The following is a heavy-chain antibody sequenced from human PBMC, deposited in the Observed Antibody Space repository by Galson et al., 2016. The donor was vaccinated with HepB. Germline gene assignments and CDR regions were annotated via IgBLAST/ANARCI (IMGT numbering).Heavy chain of an antibody. CDR2: ISGGGGST. CDR1: GFTFSSYA. D-gene: IGHD3-22*01. Sequence: SLRLSCAASGFTFSSYAMSWVRQAPGKGLEWVSAISGGGGSTFYADSVKGRFTISRDNSKNTVYLQMNSLRAEDTAVYYCGRGMYYYDSSGYPGSFDYWGQGTLVTVSS. J-gene: IGHJ4*02. V-gene: IGHV3-23*01. CDR3: GRGMYYYDSSGYPGSFDY.